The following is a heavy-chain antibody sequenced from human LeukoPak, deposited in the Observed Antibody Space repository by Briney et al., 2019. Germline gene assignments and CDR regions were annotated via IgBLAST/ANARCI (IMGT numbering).Heavy chain of an antibody. CDR1: GFTVSSNY. D-gene: IGHD4-17*01. Sequence: GGSLRLSCAASGFTVSSNYMSWVRQAPGKGLEWVSVIYSGGSTYYADSVKGRFTISRDNSKNTLYLQMNSLRAEDTAVYYCARMTTVTTGYYYGMDVWGQGTTVTVSS. CDR2: IYSGGST. V-gene: IGHV3-66*01. J-gene: IGHJ6*02. CDR3: ARMTTVTTGYYYGMDV.